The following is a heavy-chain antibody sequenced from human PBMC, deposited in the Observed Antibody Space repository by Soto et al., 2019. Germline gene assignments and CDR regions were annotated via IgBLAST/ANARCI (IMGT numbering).Heavy chain of an antibody. D-gene: IGHD3-3*01. CDR2: IKEDGRKK. J-gene: IGHJ4*01. CDR1: GFTFSAYW. Sequence: QPGGSLRLSCAASGFTFSAYWMTWVRQAPGKGLEWVANIKEDGRKKNYVDSVKGRFTISRDNAKNSVSLQMYSLRVEDTAVYYCVRDWSAEGDYWGQGILVTVSS. CDR3: VRDWSAEGDY. V-gene: IGHV3-7*05.